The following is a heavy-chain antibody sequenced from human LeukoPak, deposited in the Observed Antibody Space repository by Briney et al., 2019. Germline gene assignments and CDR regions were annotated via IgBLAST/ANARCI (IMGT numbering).Heavy chain of an antibody. J-gene: IGHJ4*02. CDR3: AGIITAVNN. CDR1: GGSIRSSSYY. CDR2: IYYTGST. D-gene: IGHD2-21*02. V-gene: IGHV4-39*07. Sequence: SGTLSLTCTVSGGSIRSSSYYWGWIRQPPGKGLEWIGSIYYTGSTYYNPSLKSRVSISEDTSKNQFSLKLSSVTAADTAVYYCAGIITAVNNWGQGTLVTASS.